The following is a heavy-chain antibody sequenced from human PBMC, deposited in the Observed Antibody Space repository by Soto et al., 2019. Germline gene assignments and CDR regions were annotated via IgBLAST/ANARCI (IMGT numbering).Heavy chain of an antibody. CDR3: APGVLTGYYYGMDV. J-gene: IGHJ6*02. Sequence: SVKVSCKASGGTFSSYAISWVRQAPGQGLEWMGGIIPIFGTANYAQKFQGRVTITADKSTSTAYMELSSLGSEDTAVYYCAPGVLTGYYYGMDVWGQGTTVTVSS. CDR2: IIPIFGTA. V-gene: IGHV1-69*06. D-gene: IGHD3-10*01. CDR1: GGTFSSYA.